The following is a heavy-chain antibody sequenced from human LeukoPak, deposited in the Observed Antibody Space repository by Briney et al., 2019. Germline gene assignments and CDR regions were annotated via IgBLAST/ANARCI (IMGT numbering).Heavy chain of an antibody. Sequence: ASVKVSCKASGGTFSSYAISWVRQAPGQGLEWMGRIIPILGIANYAQKFQGRVTITADKSTSTAYMELSSLRSEDTAVYYCAIQPVYDSSGYHMGELDYWGQGTLVTVSS. CDR1: GGTFSSYA. J-gene: IGHJ4*02. CDR2: IIPILGIA. V-gene: IGHV1-69*04. CDR3: AIQPVYDSSGYHMGELDY. D-gene: IGHD3-22*01.